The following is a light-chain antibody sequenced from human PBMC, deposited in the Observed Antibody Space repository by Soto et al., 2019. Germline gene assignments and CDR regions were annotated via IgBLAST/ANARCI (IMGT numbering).Light chain of an antibody. CDR3: RSYTSSSPYV. CDR1: SSDVGGYNY. CDR2: DVS. J-gene: IGLJ1*01. V-gene: IGLV2-14*01. Sequence: QSPLTQPASLSGSPGQSITISCTGTSSDVGGYNYVSWYQQHPGKAPKLMIYDVSNRPSGVSNRFSGSKSGNTASLTISGLQAEDEADYYCRSYTSSSPYVFGTGTKVAVL.